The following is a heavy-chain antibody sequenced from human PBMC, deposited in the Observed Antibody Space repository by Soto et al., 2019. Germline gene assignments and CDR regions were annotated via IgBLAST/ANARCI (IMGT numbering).Heavy chain of an antibody. CDR1: GYTFTSYY. CDR3: ARGHTYYDILTGYQTFDY. Sequence: ASVKVSCKASGYTFTSYYMHWVRQAPGQGLEWMGIINPSGGSTSYAQKFQGRVTMTRDTSTCTVYMELSSLRSEDTAVYYCARGHTYYDILTGYQTFDYWGQGTLVNVSS. V-gene: IGHV1-46*03. D-gene: IGHD3-9*01. CDR2: INPSGGST. J-gene: IGHJ4*02.